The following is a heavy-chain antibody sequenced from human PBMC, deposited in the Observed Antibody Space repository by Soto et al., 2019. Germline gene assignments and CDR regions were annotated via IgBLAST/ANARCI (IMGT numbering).Heavy chain of an antibody. D-gene: IGHD6-19*01. V-gene: IGHV3-15*01. CDR1: GITLDSAW. J-gene: IGHJ4*02. Sequence: EVQLVESGGGLVKPGESLTLSCAASGITLDSAWVNWVRQAPGKGLEWVAQAKRKAAGGAIDYAAPVKGRFIISRDDSKNMAYLQMNSLKIEDTALYYCTTGYRSDWYGWGQGTLVTVSS. CDR3: TTGYRSDWYG. CDR2: AKRKAAGGAI.